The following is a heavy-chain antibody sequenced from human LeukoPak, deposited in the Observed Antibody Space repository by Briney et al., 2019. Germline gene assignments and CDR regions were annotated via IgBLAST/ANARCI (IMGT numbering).Heavy chain of an antibody. CDR1: GFTFSGYA. J-gene: IGHJ4*02. CDR3: AKAGGRGSGSYWWSFDY. V-gene: IGHV3-23*01. CDR2: ISGSGGST. Sequence: GGSLGLSCVASGFTFSGYAMSWVRQAPGKGLEWVSTISGSGGSTYYADSVKGRFTISRDTYKNEVYMQMNSLRAENTAVYYCAKAGGRGSGSYWWSFDYWGQGTLVTVSS. D-gene: IGHD3-10*01.